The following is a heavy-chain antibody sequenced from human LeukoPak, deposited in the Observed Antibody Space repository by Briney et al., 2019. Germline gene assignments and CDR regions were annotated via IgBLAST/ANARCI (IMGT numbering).Heavy chain of an antibody. Sequence: SETLSLTCTVSGGSISSYYWSWIRQPAGKGLEWIGRIYTSGSTNYNPSLKSRVTMSVDTSKNQFSLKLSSVTAADTAVYYCARLKSLNYYYYYMDVWGKGTTVTVSS. D-gene: IGHD5/OR15-5a*01. CDR1: GGSISSYY. CDR3: ARLKSLNYYYYYMDV. CDR2: IYTSGST. J-gene: IGHJ6*03. V-gene: IGHV4-4*07.